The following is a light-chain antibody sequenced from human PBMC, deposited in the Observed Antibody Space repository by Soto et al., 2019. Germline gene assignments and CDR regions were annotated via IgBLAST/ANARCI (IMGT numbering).Light chain of an antibody. Sequence: QSVLTQPPSASGTPGQRITISWSGGSSNIGSHYVYWYHQPPGTAPKLLIYINDQRPSGVPDRFSGSKSGTSASLAISGLRSEDGADYYCAAWDDRLSGYVFGTGTKVTVL. CDR1: SSNIGSHY. CDR2: IND. V-gene: IGLV1-47*02. J-gene: IGLJ1*01. CDR3: AAWDDRLSGYV.